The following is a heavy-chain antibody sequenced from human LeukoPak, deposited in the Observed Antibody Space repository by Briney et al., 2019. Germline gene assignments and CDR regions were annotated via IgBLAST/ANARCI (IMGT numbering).Heavy chain of an antibody. J-gene: IGHJ4*02. D-gene: IGHD6-6*01. CDR2: IYYSGST. Sequence: SETLSLTCSVSGGSMSSHYWSWIRQPPGKGLEWIGYIYYSGSTNYNPSLKSRVTISVDTSKNQFSLKLSSVTAADTAVYYCARHGPYSSSPSYFDYWGQGTLVTVSS. CDR3: ARHGPYSSSPSYFDY. V-gene: IGHV4-59*08. CDR1: GGSMSSHY.